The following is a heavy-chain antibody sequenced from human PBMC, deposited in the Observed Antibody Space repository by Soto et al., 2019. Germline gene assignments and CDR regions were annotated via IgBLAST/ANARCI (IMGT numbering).Heavy chain of an antibody. D-gene: IGHD3-3*01. V-gene: IGHV3-9*01. CDR3: ANDLEGMDQYFGMDV. CDR2: IRWNGRGI. J-gene: IGHJ6*02. CDR1: GFTFENYA. Sequence: SLRLSCAASGFTFENYAMHWVRQAPGKGLEWVSGIRWNGRGIAYADSVKGRFTISRDNAKNSLYLQMNSLRIEDTALYYCANDLEGMDQYFGMDVWGQGTTVTVS.